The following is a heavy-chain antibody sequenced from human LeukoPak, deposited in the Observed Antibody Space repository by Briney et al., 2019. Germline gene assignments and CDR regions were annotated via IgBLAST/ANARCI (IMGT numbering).Heavy chain of an antibody. V-gene: IGHV3-23*01. D-gene: IGHD5-24*01. Sequence: PGGSLRLSCATSGFTFVGNAMSWVRPAPGRGVEWVSRVSGSDGSSHYADSVKGRLTISVDNSKNKLRMQMNSLRAEDTAVYYCAKGGLGGYNAVFDHWGEGTLVTVSS. J-gene: IGHJ4*02. CDR2: VSGSDGSS. CDR1: GFTFVGNA. CDR3: AKGGLGGYNAVFDH.